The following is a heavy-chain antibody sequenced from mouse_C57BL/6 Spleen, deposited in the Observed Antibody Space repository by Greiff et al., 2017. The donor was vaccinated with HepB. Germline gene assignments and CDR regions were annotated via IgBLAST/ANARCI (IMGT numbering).Heavy chain of an antibody. CDR3: ARGGTAQAFPFAY. D-gene: IGHD3-2*02. J-gene: IGHJ3*01. Sequence: VKLQQPGAELVRPGSSVKLSCKASGYTFTSYWMHWVKQRPIQGLEWIGNIDPSDSETHYNQKFKDKATLTVDKSSSTAYMQLSSLTSEDSAVYYCARGGTAQAFPFAYWGQGTLVTVSA. CDR1: GYTFTSYW. V-gene: IGHV1-52*01. CDR2: IDPSDSET.